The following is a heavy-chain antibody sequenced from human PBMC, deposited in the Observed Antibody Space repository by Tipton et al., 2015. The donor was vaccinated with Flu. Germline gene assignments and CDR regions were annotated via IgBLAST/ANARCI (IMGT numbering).Heavy chain of an antibody. J-gene: IGHJ4*02. Sequence: QLVQSGAEVKNPGASVKVSCKASGYTFTTDDINWVRQTAGQGLEWMGWMDPNNGNIGYAQSFQGRVTFTRDTSKSTAYMELTGLKSEDTAVYYCGRGYKGLALWGQGTLVTVSS. V-gene: IGHV1-8*01. CDR1: GYTFTTDD. CDR2: MDPNNGNI. D-gene: IGHD5-24*01. CDR3: GRGYKGLAL.